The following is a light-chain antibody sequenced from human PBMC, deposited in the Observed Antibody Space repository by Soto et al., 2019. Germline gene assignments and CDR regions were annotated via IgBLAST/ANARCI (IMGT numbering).Light chain of an antibody. V-gene: IGKV3-20*01. CDR3: QQYGSSPWT. CDR1: QTVTSNY. Sequence: EIVLTQSPGTLSLSPGERATLSCRASQTVTSNYLAWYQQKPGQAPRLLIFGASSRDTAIPDRFSGSGSGTDFILTISRLEPEDCAVYFCQQYGSSPWTFGQGTKVEIK. CDR2: GAS. J-gene: IGKJ1*01.